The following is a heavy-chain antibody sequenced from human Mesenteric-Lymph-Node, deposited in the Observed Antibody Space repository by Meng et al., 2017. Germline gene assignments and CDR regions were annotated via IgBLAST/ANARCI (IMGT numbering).Heavy chain of an antibody. V-gene: IGHV4-30-4*01. D-gene: IGHD2-2*02. Sequence: VQLQESGPGLVKPSQTLPLTCTVSGASIGSAVFWIWIRQPPGTDLEWIGYISYSGATHYNPSLKSRLSISVDTAKNQFSLSLSSVIAADTAVYYCARVVGDCASCYKGWFDPWGQGTLVTVSS. CDR3: ARVVGDCASCYKGWFDP. CDR2: ISYSGAT. CDR1: GASIGSAVF. J-gene: IGHJ5*02.